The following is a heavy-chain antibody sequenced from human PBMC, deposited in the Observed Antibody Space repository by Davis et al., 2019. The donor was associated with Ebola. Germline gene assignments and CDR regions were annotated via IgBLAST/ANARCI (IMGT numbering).Heavy chain of an antibody. CDR2: IYYSGST. CDR1: GASINNYF. J-gene: IGHJ6*04. CDR3: ARPSNYYYGMEV. V-gene: IGHV4-39*01. Sequence: MPSETLSLTCTVSGASINNYFWSWIRQPPGKGLEWIGSIYYSGSTYYNPSLKSRVTISVDTSKNQFSLKLSSVTAADTAVYYCARPSNYYYGMEVWGKGTTVTVSS.